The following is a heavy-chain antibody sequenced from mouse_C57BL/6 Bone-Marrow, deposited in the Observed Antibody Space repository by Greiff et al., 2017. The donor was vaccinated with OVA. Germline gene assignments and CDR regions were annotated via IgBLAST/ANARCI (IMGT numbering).Heavy chain of an antibody. CDR2: INPGSGGT. J-gene: IGHJ3*01. D-gene: IGHD2-4*01. Sequence: VQVVESGAELVRPGTSVKVSCKASGYAFTNYLIERVKQRPGQGLEWIGVINPGSGGTNYNEKFKGKATLTADKSSSTAYMQLSSLTSEDSAVYFCARPLIYYDYAGFDYWGQGTLVTVSA. CDR3: ARPLIYYDYAGFDY. CDR1: GYAFTNYL. V-gene: IGHV1-54*01.